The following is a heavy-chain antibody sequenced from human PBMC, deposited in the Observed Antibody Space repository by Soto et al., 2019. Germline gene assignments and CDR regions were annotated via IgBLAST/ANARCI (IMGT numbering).Heavy chain of an antibody. J-gene: IGHJ6*02. CDR1: GFTFSSYG. CDR3: ARGNYYGSGGYYYYYGMDV. V-gene: IGHV3-33*01. Sequence: GGSLRLSCAASGFTFSSYGMHWVRQAPGKGLEWVAVIWYDGSNKYYADSVKGRFTISRDNSKNTLYLQMNSLRAEDTAVYYCARGNYYGSGGYYYYYGMDVWGQGTTVTVSS. CDR2: IWYDGSNK. D-gene: IGHD3-10*01.